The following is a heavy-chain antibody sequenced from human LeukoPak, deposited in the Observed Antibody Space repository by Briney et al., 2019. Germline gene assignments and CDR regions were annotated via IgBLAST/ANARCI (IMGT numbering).Heavy chain of an antibody. CDR1: GYIFTGYY. CDR3: ARDRRGNYVVHDVFDI. V-gene: IGHV1-2*02. Sequence: ASVKVSCKASGYIFTGYYIHWVRQAPGQGLEWMGWINPNTGVTNYAQKFQGRVTMTRDTSISTAYMELSWPRSDDTAVYYCARDRRGNYVVHDVFDIWGQGTMVTVSS. D-gene: IGHD1-26*01. J-gene: IGHJ3*02. CDR2: INPNTGVT.